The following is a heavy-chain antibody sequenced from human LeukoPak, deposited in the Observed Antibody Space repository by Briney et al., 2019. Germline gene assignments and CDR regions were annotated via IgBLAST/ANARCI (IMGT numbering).Heavy chain of an antibody. Sequence: GGSLRLSCEVSGFSVGNNWVRQAPGKGLEWVSATFTGGTTYYADSVKGRFTISRDTSKNTLHLQMNSLRPEDTAVYYCARQGYHNSRGSQSWYTAAWGQGTLVIVSS. D-gene: IGHD2/OR15-2a*01. CDR3: ARQGYHNSRGSQSWYTAA. CDR1: GFSVGNN. V-gene: IGHV3-66*04. J-gene: IGHJ5*02. CDR2: TFTGGTT.